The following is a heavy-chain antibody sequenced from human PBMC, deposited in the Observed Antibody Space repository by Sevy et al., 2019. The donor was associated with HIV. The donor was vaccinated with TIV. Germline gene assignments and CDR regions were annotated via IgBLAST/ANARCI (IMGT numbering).Heavy chain of an antibody. V-gene: IGHV4-59*13. Sequence: SETLSLTCTVSGGSISSYYWSWIRQPPGKGLEWIGYIYYSGSTNYNPSLKSRVTISVDTSKNQFSLQLSSVTAADTAVYYCAKGGDYDILTGYPTFFGMDVWGQGTTVTVSS. J-gene: IGHJ6*02. D-gene: IGHD3-9*01. CDR3: AKGGDYDILTGYPTFFGMDV. CDR2: IYYSGST. CDR1: GGSISSYY.